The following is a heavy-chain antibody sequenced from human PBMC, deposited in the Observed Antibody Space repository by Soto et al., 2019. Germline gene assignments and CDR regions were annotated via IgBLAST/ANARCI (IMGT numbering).Heavy chain of an antibody. CDR1: GFTFSSYS. J-gene: IGHJ6*02. V-gene: IGHV3-21*01. D-gene: IGHD6-6*01. CDR2: ISSSSSYI. Sequence: GGSLRLFCSASGFTFSSYSMNWVRQAPGKGLEWVSSISSSSSYIYYADSVKGRFTISRDNAKNSLYLQMNSLRAEDTAVYYCARVNTAARIYYYYGMHVWGQGTTVTVSX. CDR3: ARVNTAARIYYYYGMHV.